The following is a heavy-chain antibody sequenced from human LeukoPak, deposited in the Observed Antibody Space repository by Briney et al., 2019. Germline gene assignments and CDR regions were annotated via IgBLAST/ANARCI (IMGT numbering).Heavy chain of an antibody. V-gene: IGHV3-23*01. J-gene: IGHJ4*02. CDR2: LSGGGDTT. CDR1: GFTFSTYA. CDR3: AKMDRYEYCSGSSCYLDY. Sequence: PGGSLRLSCAASGFTFSTYAMSWVRQPPGTGLEGVSALSGGGDTTFYADPVKGRFTTSRDTSTTTLYLQMNSLRAEATAVYYCAKMDRYEYCSGSSCYLDYWGQGTLVTVSS. D-gene: IGHD2-2*01.